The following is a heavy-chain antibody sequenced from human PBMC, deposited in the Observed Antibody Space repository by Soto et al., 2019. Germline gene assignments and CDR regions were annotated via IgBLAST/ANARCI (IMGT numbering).Heavy chain of an antibody. CDR3: ARGTVTTFDYFDY. CDR1: GGSISSSSYY. Sequence: QLQLQESGPGLVKPSETLSLTCTVSGGSISSSSYYWGWIRQPPGKGLEWIGSIYYSGSTYYNPSLKSRVTISVDTSKNQFSLKLSSVTAADTAAYYCARGTVTTFDYFDYWGQGTLVTVSS. J-gene: IGHJ4*02. D-gene: IGHD4-17*01. V-gene: IGHV4-39*01. CDR2: IYYSGST.